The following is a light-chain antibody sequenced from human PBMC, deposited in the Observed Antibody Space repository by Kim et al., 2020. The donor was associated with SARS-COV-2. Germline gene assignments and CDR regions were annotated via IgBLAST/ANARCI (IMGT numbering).Light chain of an antibody. V-gene: IGLV2-8*01. CDR2: EVS. Sequence: GQSFTISCTATSNDVGGFDYVSWYQQHTGKAPKLIISEVSKRPSGVPDRFSGSKSGNTASLTVSGLQGEDEAVYYCSSYAGSNTYVFGTGTKVTVL. J-gene: IGLJ1*01. CDR1: SNDVGGFDY. CDR3: SSYAGSNTYV.